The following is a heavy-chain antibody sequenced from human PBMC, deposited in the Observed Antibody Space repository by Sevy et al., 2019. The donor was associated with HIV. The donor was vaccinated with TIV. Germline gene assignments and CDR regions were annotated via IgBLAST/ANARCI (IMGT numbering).Heavy chain of an antibody. D-gene: IGHD6-13*01. Sequence: GGSLRLSCAASGFTFSSYWMHWVRQAPGKGLVWVSRVNSDGSSTSYADSVKGRFTISRENAKNTLYLQMNSLRAEDTAVYYCARGAAAVTFDYWGQGTLVTVSS. CDR3: ARGAAAVTFDY. CDR1: GFTFSSYW. V-gene: IGHV3-74*01. CDR2: VNSDGSST. J-gene: IGHJ4*02.